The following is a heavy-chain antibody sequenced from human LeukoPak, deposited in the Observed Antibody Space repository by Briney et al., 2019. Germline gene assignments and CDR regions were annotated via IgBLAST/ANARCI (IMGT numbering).Heavy chain of an antibody. CDR3: ARDRVVTALGAFDI. J-gene: IGHJ3*02. D-gene: IGHD2-21*02. V-gene: IGHV3-7*01. CDR1: GFTFSSYW. Sequence: GGSLRLSCAASGFTFSSYWMSWVRQAPGKGLEWVANIKQGGSEKYYVDSVKGRFTISRDNAKTSLYLQMNSLRAEDTAVYYCARDRVVTALGAFDIWGQGTMVTVSS. CDR2: IKQGGSEK.